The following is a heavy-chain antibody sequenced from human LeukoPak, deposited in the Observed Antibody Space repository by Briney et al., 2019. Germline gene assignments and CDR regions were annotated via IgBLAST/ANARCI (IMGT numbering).Heavy chain of an antibody. CDR2: ISDSGGRT. Sequence: GGSLRLSCAVSGITLSNYGMSWVRQAPGKGLEWVAGISDSGGRTKYADSVKGRFTVSRDNSKNTLYLQMNSLRAEDTAVYYCAKDTIWSSRYPTYGMDVWGQGTTVTVSS. J-gene: IGHJ6*02. CDR1: GITLSNYG. CDR3: AKDTIWSSRYPTYGMDV. V-gene: IGHV3-23*01. D-gene: IGHD6-13*01.